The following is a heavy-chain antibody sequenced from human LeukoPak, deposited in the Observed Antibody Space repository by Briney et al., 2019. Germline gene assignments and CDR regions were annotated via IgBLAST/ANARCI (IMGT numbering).Heavy chain of an antibody. D-gene: IGHD5-12*01. CDR2: INPNSGGT. CDR3: ASGYDHPFDY. J-gene: IGHJ4*02. V-gene: IGHV1-2*04. CDR1: GYTFTSQD. Sequence: ASVKVSCKASGYTFTSQDINWVRQAPGQGLEWMGWINPNSGGTNYAQKFQGWVTMTRDTSISTAYMELSRLRSDDTAVYYCASGYDHPFDYWGQGTLVTVSS.